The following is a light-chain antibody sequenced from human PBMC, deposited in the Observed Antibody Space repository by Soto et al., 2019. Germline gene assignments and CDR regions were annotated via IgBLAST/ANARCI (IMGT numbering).Light chain of an antibody. CDR3: RQYGSSLFT. J-gene: IGKJ3*01. CDR1: QSVSSSY. Sequence: EIVLTQSTGTLSLSPGERATLSCRASQSVSSSYLAWYQQKPGQAPRLLIYGASSRATGIPDRFSGSGSGTDFTLTISRLEPEDFALYYGRQYGSSLFTFGPGTKVDIK. CDR2: GAS. V-gene: IGKV3-20*01.